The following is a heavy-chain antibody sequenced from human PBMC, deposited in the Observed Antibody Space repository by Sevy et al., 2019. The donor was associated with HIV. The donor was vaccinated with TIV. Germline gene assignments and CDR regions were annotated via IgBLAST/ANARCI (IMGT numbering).Heavy chain of an antibody. D-gene: IGHD2-8*01. J-gene: IGHJ6*02. CDR2: INKDGSQK. CDR3: ARINCTNGVCFQGYYYYAMDV. V-gene: IGHV3-7*01. Sequence: GGSLRLSCAASGFSLRTSWMSWVRQAPGKGLEWVANINKDGSQKYYVDSVKGRFTISRDNAKDSLFLQMNSLRAEDTAEYYCARINCTNGVCFQGYYYYAMDVWGQGTTVTVSS. CDR1: GFSLRTSW.